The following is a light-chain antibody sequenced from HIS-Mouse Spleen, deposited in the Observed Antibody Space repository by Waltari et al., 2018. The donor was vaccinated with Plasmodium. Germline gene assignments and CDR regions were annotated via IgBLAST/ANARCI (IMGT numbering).Light chain of an antibody. V-gene: IGKV3-11*01. CDR1: QSVSSY. CDR3: QQRSNWPRVLT. J-gene: IGKJ4*01. Sequence: EIVLTQSPAPLSMSPGERATLSCRASQSVSSYLAWYQQKPGQAPRLLIYYASNRATGIPARFSGSGSGTDFTLTISSLEPEDFAVYYCQQRSNWPRVLTFGGGTKVEIK. CDR2: YAS.